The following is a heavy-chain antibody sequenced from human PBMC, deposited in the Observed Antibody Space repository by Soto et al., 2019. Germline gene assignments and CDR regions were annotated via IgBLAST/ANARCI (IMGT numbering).Heavy chain of an antibody. J-gene: IGHJ4*02. CDR2: IYYSGST. CDR3: AGTDTRIGLRFLEWLSITFDY. CDR1: GGSISSYY. D-gene: IGHD3-3*01. V-gene: IGHV4-59*08. Sequence: PSETLSLTCTVSGGSISSYYWSWIRQPPGKGLEWIGYIYYSGSTKYNPSLKSRVTISVDTSKNQFSLKLSSVTAADTAVYYCAGTDTRIGLRFLEWLSITFDYWGQGTLVTVSS.